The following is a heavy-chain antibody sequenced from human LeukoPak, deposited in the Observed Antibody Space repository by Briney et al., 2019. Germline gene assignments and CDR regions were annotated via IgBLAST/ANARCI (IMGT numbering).Heavy chain of an antibody. V-gene: IGHV4-59*12. CDR1: GGSISSYY. D-gene: IGHD5/OR15-5a*01. Sequence: SETLSLTCTVSGGSISSYYWSWIRQPPGKRLEWIGNIYSSGTTNYNPSLKSRVTISVDTSENQFSLTLSSVTAADTAVYYCAKGNPLYDYWGQGTLVTVSS. J-gene: IGHJ4*02. CDR3: AKGNPLYDY. CDR2: IYSSGTT.